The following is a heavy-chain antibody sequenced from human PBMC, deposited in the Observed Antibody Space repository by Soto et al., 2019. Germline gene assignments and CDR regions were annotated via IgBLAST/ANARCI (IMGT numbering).Heavy chain of an antibody. D-gene: IGHD1-26*01. V-gene: IGHV1-8*01. J-gene: IGHJ4*02. CDR3: AREISGSYRFDY. CDR1: GYTFTSYD. CDR2: MNPNSGTT. Sequence: QVQLVQSGAEVKKPGASGKVSCKASGYTFTSYDINWVRQATGQGLEWMGWMNPNSGTTGYAQKFQGRVTMTRNTSRTTAYMELSSLRSEDTAVYYCAREISGSYRFDYWGQGTLVTVSS.